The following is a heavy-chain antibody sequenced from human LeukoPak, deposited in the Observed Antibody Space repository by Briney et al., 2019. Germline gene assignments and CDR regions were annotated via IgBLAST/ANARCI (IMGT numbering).Heavy chain of an antibody. Sequence: GGSLRLSCAASGFSFSSYKMNWVCKAPGKGLGWVSYISSSGSTIYYADSVKGRFTISRDNAKNSLYLQMNSLRAEDTAVYYCARDNYGDFFDYWGQGTLVTVSS. CDR1: GFSFSSYK. D-gene: IGHD4-17*01. J-gene: IGHJ4*02. CDR2: ISSSGSTI. V-gene: IGHV3-48*03. CDR3: ARDNYGDFFDY.